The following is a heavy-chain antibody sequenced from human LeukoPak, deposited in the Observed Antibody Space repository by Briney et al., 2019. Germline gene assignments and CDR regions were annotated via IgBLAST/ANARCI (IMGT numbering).Heavy chain of an antibody. Sequence: PSETPSLTCTVSGGSISSYFWSWIRQPPGKGLEWIGYNSGSTNYSPSLKSRVTISLDTSTNQFSLRLSSVTAADTAVYYCARGRGYGGNYLRSFDTWGQGTMVSVSS. CDR1: GGSISSYF. V-gene: IGHV4-59*08. CDR2: NSGST. J-gene: IGHJ3*02. CDR3: ARGRGYGGNYLRSFDT. D-gene: IGHD1-26*01.